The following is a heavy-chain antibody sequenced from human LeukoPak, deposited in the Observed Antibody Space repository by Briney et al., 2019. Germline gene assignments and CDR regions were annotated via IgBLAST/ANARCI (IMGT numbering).Heavy chain of an antibody. CDR2: IYYSGST. CDR1: GGSISSYY. J-gene: IGHJ5*02. CDR3: ARDSSSWTPGWFDP. Sequence: SETLSLTCTVSGGSISSYYWSWVRQPPGKGLEWIGYIYYSGSTNYNPSLKSRVTISVDTSKNQFCLRLSSVTAADTAVYYCARDSSSWTPGWFDPWGQGTLVTVSS. D-gene: IGHD6-13*01. V-gene: IGHV4-59*01.